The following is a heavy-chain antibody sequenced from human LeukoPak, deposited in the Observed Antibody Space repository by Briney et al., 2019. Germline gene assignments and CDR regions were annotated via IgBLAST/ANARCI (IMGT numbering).Heavy chain of an antibody. CDR1: GFSLSTSGVR. V-gene: IGHV2-5*02. D-gene: IGHD5/OR15-5a*01. CDR3: AFYVGEKAVNYFDY. CDR2: IYWDDDK. Sequence: SGPTLVRPPQPLTLTCTFSGFSLSTSGVRVGWIRQPPVKALEWLALIYWDDDKRYSPSLKRRLTITKDTSKTQVVLTMTNMDPLDTPPYYCAFYVGEKAVNYFDYWGQGTLGTVSS. J-gene: IGHJ4*02.